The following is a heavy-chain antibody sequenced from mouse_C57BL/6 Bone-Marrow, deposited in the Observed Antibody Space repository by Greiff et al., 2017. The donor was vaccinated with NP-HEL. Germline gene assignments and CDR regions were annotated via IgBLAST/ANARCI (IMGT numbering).Heavy chain of an antibody. J-gene: IGHJ2*01. D-gene: IGHD1-1*01. V-gene: IGHV1-69*01. CDR1: GYTFTSYW. CDR3: ARLRGTTVGDY. CDR2: IDPSDSYT. Sequence: QVQLQQPGAELVMPGASVKLSCKASGYTFTSYWMHWVKQRPGQGLEWIGEIDPSDSYTNYNQKFKGKFTLTVDKSSSTAYMQLSSLTSEDSAVYYCARLRGTTVGDYWGQGTTLTVSS.